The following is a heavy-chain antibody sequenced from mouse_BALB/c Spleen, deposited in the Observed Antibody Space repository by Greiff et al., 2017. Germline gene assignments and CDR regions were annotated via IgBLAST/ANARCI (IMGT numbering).Heavy chain of an antibody. CDR2: IDPETGGT. D-gene: IGHD2-1*01. CDR1: GYTFTDYE. V-gene: IGHV1-15*01. CDR3: TREGYGNLFDY. Sequence: VQLHQSGAELVRPGASVTLSCKASGYTFTDYEMHWVKQTPVHGLEWIGAIDPETGGTAYNQKFKGKATLTADKSSSTAYMELRSLTSEDSAVYYCTREGYGNLFDYWGQGTTLTVSS. J-gene: IGHJ2*01.